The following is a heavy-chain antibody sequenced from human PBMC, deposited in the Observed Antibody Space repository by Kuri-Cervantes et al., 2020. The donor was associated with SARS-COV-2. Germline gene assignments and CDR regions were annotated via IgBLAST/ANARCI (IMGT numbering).Heavy chain of an antibody. D-gene: IGHD4-17*01. Sequence: GESLKISCAASGFTFSSYGMHWVRQAPGKGLEWVAVISYDGSNKYYADSVKGRFTISRDNSKNTLYLQMNSLRAEDTAVYYCASETSLTTGFDYWGQGTLVTVSS. J-gene: IGHJ4*02. CDR1: GFTFSSYG. CDR2: ISYDGSNK. V-gene: IGHV3-30*03. CDR3: ASETSLTTGFDY.